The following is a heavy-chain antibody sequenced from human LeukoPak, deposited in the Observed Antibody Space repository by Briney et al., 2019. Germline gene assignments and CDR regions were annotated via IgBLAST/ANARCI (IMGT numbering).Heavy chain of an antibody. CDR2: ISAYNGNT. CDR3: AREARITMVRGVHVNFDY. Sequence: ASVKVSCKASGYTFTSYGISWVRQAPGQGLEWMGWISAYNGNTNYAQKLQGRVTVTTDTSTSTAYMELRSLRSDDTAVYYCAREARITMVRGVHVNFDYWGQGTLVTVSS. D-gene: IGHD3-10*01. V-gene: IGHV1-18*04. J-gene: IGHJ4*02. CDR1: GYTFTSYG.